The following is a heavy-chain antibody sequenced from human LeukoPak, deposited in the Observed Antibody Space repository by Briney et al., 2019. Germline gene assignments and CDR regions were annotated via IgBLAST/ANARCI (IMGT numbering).Heavy chain of an antibody. CDR3: AKVPPSITAAGNWLDP. CDR2: INPNTGGT. Sequence: GASVKVSCKASGYTFTAYYIHWVRQAPGQGLEWMGRINPNTGGTNYAQKFQGRVTMTRDTSITTAYMELSRLTSDDTAIYYCAKVPPSITAAGNWLDPWGQGALVTVSP. J-gene: IGHJ5*02. V-gene: IGHV1-2*06. D-gene: IGHD6-13*01. CDR1: GYTFTAYY.